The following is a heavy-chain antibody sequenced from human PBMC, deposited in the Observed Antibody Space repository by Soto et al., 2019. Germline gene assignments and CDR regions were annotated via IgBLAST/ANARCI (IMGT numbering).Heavy chain of an antibody. CDR1: GGLLKNYL. CDR2: IYYSGST. Sequence: PSETLFLPCSVSGGLLKNYLWGRIRQPPGKGLEWIVFIYYSGSTNYSPSLKSRFTMSVDTSKEQFSLKLSSVTAADTAVYYCARRNNWNDVWGQGTLVTVSS. CDR3: ARRNNWNDV. J-gene: IGHJ5*02. V-gene: IGHV4-59*08.